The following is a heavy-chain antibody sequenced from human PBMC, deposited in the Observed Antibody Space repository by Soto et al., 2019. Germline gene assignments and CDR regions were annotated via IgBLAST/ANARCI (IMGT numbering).Heavy chain of an antibody. Sequence: GGSVRLSCAASGFTFSSYGMHWVRQAPGKGLEWVAVISYDGSNKYYADSVKGRFTISRDNSKNTLYLQMNNLRAEDTAVYYCAKDVLRFLEWLAFYGMDVWGQGTTVTVSS. J-gene: IGHJ6*02. CDR1: GFTFSSYG. V-gene: IGHV3-30*18. CDR3: AKDVLRFLEWLAFYGMDV. D-gene: IGHD3-3*01. CDR2: ISYDGSNK.